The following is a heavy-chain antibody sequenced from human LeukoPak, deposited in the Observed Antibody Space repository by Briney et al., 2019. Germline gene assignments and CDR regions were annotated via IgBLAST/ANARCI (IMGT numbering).Heavy chain of an antibody. CDR1: GYTLTELS. CDR3: AAESIAAAGLDY. D-gene: IGHD6-13*01. CDR2: YESEDGET. Sequence: GASVKDSCKVSGYTLTELSMHWVRQAPGKGLEWMGGYESEDGETIYAQKFQGRVTMTEDTSTETAYMELSSLRSEDTAVYYCAAESIAAAGLDYWGQGNLVTVSS. J-gene: IGHJ4*02. V-gene: IGHV1-24*01.